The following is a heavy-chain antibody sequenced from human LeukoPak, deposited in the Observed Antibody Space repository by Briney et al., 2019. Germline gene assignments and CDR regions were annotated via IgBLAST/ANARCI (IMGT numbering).Heavy chain of an antibody. CDR1: GGSFSGYY. Sequence: PSETLSLTCAVYGGSFSGYYWSWIRQPPGKGLEWIGYICYSGSTNYNPSLKSRVTISVDTSKNQFSLKLSSVTAADTAVYYCARGITMMPWGQGTLVTVSS. J-gene: IGHJ4*02. V-gene: IGHV4-59*01. D-gene: IGHD3-22*01. CDR3: ARGITMMP. CDR2: ICYSGST.